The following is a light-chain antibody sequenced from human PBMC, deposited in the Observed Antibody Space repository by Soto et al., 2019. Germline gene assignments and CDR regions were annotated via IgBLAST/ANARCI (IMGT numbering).Light chain of an antibody. CDR3: QQYNSYPWT. V-gene: IGKV1-5*03. CDR1: QSISSW. CDR2: KAS. J-gene: IGKJ1*01. Sequence: DIQMTQSPSPLSASVGDRVTITCRARQSISSWLAWYQQKPGKAPKLLIYKASSLESGVPSRFSGSGSGTEFTLTISSLQPYDFATYYCQQYNSYPWTFGQGTKVEIK.